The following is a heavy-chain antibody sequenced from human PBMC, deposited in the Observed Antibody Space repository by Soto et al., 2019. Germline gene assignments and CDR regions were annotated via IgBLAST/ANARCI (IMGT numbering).Heavy chain of an antibody. J-gene: IGHJ3*02. D-gene: IGHD2-15*01. Sequence: GASVKVSCKASGYTFTSYDINWVRQATGQGXEWMGWMNPNSGNTGYAQKFQGRVTMTRNTSISTAYMELSSLRSEDTAVYYCARGRSDCSGGSCYLSFDAFDIWGQGTMVTVSS. CDR2: MNPNSGNT. V-gene: IGHV1-8*01. CDR1: GYTFTSYD. CDR3: ARGRSDCSGGSCYLSFDAFDI.